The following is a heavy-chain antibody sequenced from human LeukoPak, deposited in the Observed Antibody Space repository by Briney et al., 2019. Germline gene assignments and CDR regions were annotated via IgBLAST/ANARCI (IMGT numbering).Heavy chain of an antibody. J-gene: IGHJ4*02. CDR1: GYTFANYY. CDR3: ARGGSLAAAPHLYYFDY. V-gene: IGHV1-46*01. Sequence: ASVKVSCKSSGYTFANYYLHWVRQAPGQGLEWMGIINPVGGSTTYTQKVQGRVTMTRDTSTSTIYMDLSSLRSEDTAVYYCARGGSLAAAPHLYYFDYWGQGSLVTVSS. D-gene: IGHD6-19*01. CDR2: INPVGGST.